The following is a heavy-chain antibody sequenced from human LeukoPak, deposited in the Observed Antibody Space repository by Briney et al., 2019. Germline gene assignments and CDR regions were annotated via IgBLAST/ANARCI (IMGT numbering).Heavy chain of an antibody. CDR2: ITGSGTII. CDR1: GFTFSSNS. J-gene: IGHJ4*02. Sequence: PGGSLRLSCAASGFTFSSNSMNWVRQAPGKGLEWVSFITGSGTIIYYADSVKGRFTISRDNAKNSVYLQMNSLRAEDTAVYYCARGSLWFGELRYWGQGPLVTVSS. D-gene: IGHD3-10*01. V-gene: IGHV3-48*01. CDR3: ARGSLWFGELRY.